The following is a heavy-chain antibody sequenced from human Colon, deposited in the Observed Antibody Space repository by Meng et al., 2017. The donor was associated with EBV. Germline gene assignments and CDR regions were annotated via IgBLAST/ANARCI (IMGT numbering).Heavy chain of an antibody. J-gene: IGHJ4*02. D-gene: IGHD2-8*02. CDR2: IIHGGSP. CDR1: GGSLSGAY. CDR3: ARRPTGIDY. V-gene: IGHV4-34*12. Sequence: VQPSQWGPRLLTPSESLAITCAVNGGSLSGAYWHWIRQPPGKGLEWIGEIIHGGSPSYNPSLKSRVTISIDTSKNQLSLMLSSVTAADTAVYYCARRPTGIDYWGQGTLVTVSS.